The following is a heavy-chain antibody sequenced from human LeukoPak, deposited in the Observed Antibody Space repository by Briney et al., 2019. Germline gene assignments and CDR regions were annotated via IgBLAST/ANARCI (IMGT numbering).Heavy chain of an antibody. CDR2: ISAYNGNT. J-gene: IGHJ4*02. Sequence: GASVKVSCKASGYTFTSYGISWVRQAPGQGLEWMGWISAYNGNTNYAQKLQGRVTMTTDTSTSTAYMELRSLRSDDTAVYYCARTYCSGGSCYSGEFDYWGQGTLVTVSS. CDR1: GYTFTSYG. D-gene: IGHD2-15*01. V-gene: IGHV1-18*01. CDR3: ARTYCSGGSCYSGEFDY.